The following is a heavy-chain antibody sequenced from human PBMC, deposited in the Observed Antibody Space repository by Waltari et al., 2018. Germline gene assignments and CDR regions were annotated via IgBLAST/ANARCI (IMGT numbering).Heavy chain of an antibody. CDR2: IDHSGST. CDR3: ARARAGYGDYLYWYFDL. V-gene: IGHV4-38-2*01. D-gene: IGHD4-17*01. J-gene: IGHJ2*01. Sequence: QVQLQESGPGLVKPSETLSLTCAVSDYSISSGYYWGWIRQPPGMGLEWIGSIDHSGSTYYNPSLRSRVTISVDTSKNQFSLKLTSVTAADTAVYYCARARAGYGDYLYWYFDLWGRGTLVTVSS. CDR1: DYSISSGYY.